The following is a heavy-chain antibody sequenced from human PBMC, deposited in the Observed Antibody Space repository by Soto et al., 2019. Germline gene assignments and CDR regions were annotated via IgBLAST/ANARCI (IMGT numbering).Heavy chain of an antibody. CDR1: GGSISRSSYY. CDR3: ATRNRFGEVY. J-gene: IGHJ4*02. V-gene: IGHV4-39*01. CDR2: IYYSGST. D-gene: IGHD3-10*01. Sequence: PSETLSLTCTVSGGSISRSSYYWGWIRQPPGKGLEWIGSIYYSGSTYYNPSLKSRVTISVDTSKNQFSLKLSSVTAADTAVYYCATRNRFGEVYWGQGTLVTVSS.